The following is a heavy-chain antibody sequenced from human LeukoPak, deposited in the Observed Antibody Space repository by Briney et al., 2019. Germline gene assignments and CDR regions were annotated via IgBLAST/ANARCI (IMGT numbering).Heavy chain of an antibody. CDR2: INHSGST. D-gene: IGHD2-2*01. Sequence: SETLSLTCAVYGGSFGGYYWSWIRQPPGEGLEWIGEINHSGSTNYNPSLKSRVTISVDTSKNQFSLKLSSVTAADTAVYYCARGRSYCSSTSCYLDYWGQGTLVTVSS. V-gene: IGHV4-34*01. J-gene: IGHJ4*02. CDR3: ARGRSYCSSTSCYLDY. CDR1: GGSFGGYY.